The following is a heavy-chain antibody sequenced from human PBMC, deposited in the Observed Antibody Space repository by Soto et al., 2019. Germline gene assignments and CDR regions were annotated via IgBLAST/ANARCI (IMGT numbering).Heavy chain of an antibody. CDR1: GGSISSYY. Sequence: SETLSLTCTVSGGSISSYYWSWIRQPPGKGLEWIGYIYYSGSTNYNPSLKSRVTISVDTSKNQFSLKLSSVTAADTAVYYCARRLEILTGTGYYYYYYMDVWGKGTTVTVSS. CDR3: ARRLEILTGTGYYYYYYMDV. CDR2: IYYSGST. J-gene: IGHJ6*03. D-gene: IGHD1-7*01. V-gene: IGHV4-59*08.